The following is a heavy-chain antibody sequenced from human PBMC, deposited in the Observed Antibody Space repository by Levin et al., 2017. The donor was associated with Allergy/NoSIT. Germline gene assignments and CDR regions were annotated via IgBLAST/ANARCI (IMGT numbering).Heavy chain of an antibody. D-gene: IGHD6-19*01. Sequence: GASVKVSCAASGFTFSSYAMHWVRQAPGKGLEWVAVISYDGSNKYYADSVKGRFTISRDNSKNTLYLQMNSLRAEDTAVYYCARDSGWTPNYYYYYGMDVWGQGTTVTVSS. CDR2: ISYDGSNK. V-gene: IGHV3-30*04. J-gene: IGHJ6*02. CDR3: ARDSGWTPNYYYYYGMDV. CDR1: GFTFSSYA.